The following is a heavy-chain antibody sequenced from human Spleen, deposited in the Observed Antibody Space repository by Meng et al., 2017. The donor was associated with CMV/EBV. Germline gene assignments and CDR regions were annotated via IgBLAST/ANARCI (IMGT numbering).Heavy chain of an antibody. D-gene: IGHD3-22*01. CDR3: ARYVFDSSSLYSNWFDP. CDR2: IHYSGST. V-gene: IGHV4-31*03. Sequence: QVQVQDLDPRLVKPSQTLSLPCTVSGGSISSGTYYWGWIRQLPGKGLEWIAYIHYSGSTYYSPSLKSRVTISVDTSRNQLSLKLSSMTAADTAVYYCARYVFDSSSLYSNWFDPWGQGTLVTVSS. J-gene: IGHJ5*02. CDR1: GGSISSGTYY.